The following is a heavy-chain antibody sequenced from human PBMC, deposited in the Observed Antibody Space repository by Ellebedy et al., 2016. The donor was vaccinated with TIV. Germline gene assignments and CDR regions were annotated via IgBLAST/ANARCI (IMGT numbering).Heavy chain of an antibody. CDR2: IYNTGST. CDR1: GGSISSSTYY. Sequence: SETLSLTCTVSGGSISSSTYYWGWIRQPPGKGLEWIGTIYNTGSTYYNPSLKSRVTISVDTSKNQFSLKLTSVTAADTAVYYCARNLVIFTFEKWYFDLWGRGTLVTVSS. CDR3: ARNLVIFTFEKWYFDL. D-gene: IGHD3/OR15-3a*01. V-gene: IGHV4-39*01. J-gene: IGHJ2*01.